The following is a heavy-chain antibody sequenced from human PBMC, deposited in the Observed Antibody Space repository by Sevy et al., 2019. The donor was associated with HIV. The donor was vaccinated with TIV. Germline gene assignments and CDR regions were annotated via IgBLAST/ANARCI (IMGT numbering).Heavy chain of an antibody. Sequence: GGSLRLSCAASGFTFSSYSMNWVRQAPGKGLEWVSSISSSSSYTYYADSVKGRFTISRDNAKNSLYLQMNSLRAEDTAVYYCAREIIAAAGTFDYWGQGTLVTVSS. V-gene: IGHV3-21*01. D-gene: IGHD6-13*01. J-gene: IGHJ4*02. CDR2: ISSSSSYT. CDR1: GFTFSSYS. CDR3: AREIIAAAGTFDY.